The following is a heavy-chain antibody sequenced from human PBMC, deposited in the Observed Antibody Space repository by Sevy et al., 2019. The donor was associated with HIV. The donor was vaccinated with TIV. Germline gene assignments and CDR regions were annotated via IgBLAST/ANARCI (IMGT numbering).Heavy chain of an antibody. V-gene: IGHV4-59*02. CDR1: GDSVSSGY. CDR2: FYYSGRT. Sequence: SETLSLTCAVSGDSVSSGYWSWIRQPPGKGLEWIGYFYYSGRTNHNPSLKSRVTISVDTSKNQFYLELTSVTAADTAVYYCAEVSPSYYYGVGAWGQGTTVTVSS. J-gene: IGHJ6*02. CDR3: AEVSPSYYYGVGA.